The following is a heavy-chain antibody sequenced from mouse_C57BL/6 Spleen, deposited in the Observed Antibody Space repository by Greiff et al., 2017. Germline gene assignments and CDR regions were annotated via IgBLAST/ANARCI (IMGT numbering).Heavy chain of an antibody. CDR2: INPSNGGT. CDR3: ARGLWSYAMDY. Sequence: QVRLQQPGTELVKPGASVKLSCKASGYTFTSYWMRWVKQRPGQGLEWIGNINPSNGGTNYNEKFKSKATLTVDKSSSTAYMQLSSLTSEDSAVYYCARGLWSYAMDYWGQGTSVTVSS. CDR1: GYTFTSYW. V-gene: IGHV1-53*01. J-gene: IGHJ4*01. D-gene: IGHD1-1*02.